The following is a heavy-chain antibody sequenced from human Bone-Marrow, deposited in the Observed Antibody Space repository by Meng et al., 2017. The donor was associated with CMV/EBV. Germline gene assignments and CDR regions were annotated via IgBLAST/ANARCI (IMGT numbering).Heavy chain of an antibody. V-gene: IGHV1-2*02. D-gene: IGHD3-22*01. CDR3: ARGAWYYDSSGYSAF. CDR2: INPNSGGT. J-gene: IGHJ4*02. Sequence: LGQAGAGVKKPGAQVKVSCKASGYTFTGYYMHWVRQAPGQGLEWMGWINPNSGGTNYAQKFQGRVTMTRDTSISTAYMELSRLRSDDTAVYYCARGAWYYDSSGYSAFWGQGTLVTVSS. CDR1: GYTFTGYY.